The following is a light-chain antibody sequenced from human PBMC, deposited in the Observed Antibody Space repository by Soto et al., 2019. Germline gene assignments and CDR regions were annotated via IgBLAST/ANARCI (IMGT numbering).Light chain of an antibody. CDR3: AAWDDSLRVLL. CDR2: RND. V-gene: IGLV1-47*01. J-gene: IGLJ3*02. Sequence: QSVLTQPPSASETPGQMVTISCSGSSSNIGSNYVYWYQQLPGSTPKLLIYRNDRRPSGVPDRFSGSKSGTSASLAISGLRSEDEADYYCAAWDDSLRVLLFGAGTQLTVL. CDR1: SSNIGSNY.